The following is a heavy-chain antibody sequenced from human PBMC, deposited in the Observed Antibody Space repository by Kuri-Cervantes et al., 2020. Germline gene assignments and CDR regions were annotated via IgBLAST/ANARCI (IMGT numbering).Heavy chain of an antibody. CDR2: ISYDGGNK. J-gene: IGHJ4*02. D-gene: IGHD3-9*01. CDR3: AREIIRYFDY. CDR1: GFTFSSYA. V-gene: IGHV3-30-3*01. Sequence: LSLTCAASGFTFSSYAMHWVRQAPGKGLEWVAVISYDGGNKYYADSVKGRFTISRDNSKNTLYLQMNSLRAEDTAVYYCAREIIRYFDYWGQGTLVTVSS.